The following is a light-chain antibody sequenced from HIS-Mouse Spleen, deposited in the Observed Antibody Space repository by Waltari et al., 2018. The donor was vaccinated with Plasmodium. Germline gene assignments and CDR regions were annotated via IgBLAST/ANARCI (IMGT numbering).Light chain of an antibody. V-gene: IGKV3-20*01. CDR1: QSVTCSY. CDR3: QQYGSSPPVT. J-gene: IGKJ3*01. Sequence: EILFPQSPGTLSLSPGQRSTLPCRASQSVTCSYLARYPQKPGQAPRLLHYGASSRATGIPDRFSGSGSGTDFTLTISRLEPEDLAVYYCQQYGSSPPVTFGPGTKVDI. CDR2: GAS.